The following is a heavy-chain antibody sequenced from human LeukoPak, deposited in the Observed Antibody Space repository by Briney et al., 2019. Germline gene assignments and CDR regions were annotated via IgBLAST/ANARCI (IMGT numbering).Heavy chain of an antibody. J-gene: IGHJ4*02. D-gene: IGHD3-9*01. Sequence: ASVKVSCKASGYTFTSYYMHWVRQAPGQGLEWMGIINPSGGSTSYAQKFQGRVTMTRDTSTSTVYMELSSLRSEDTAVYYCARGGGGYYDILTGYYLPDLFDYWGQGTLVTVSS. CDR2: INPSGGST. V-gene: IGHV1-46*01. CDR3: ARGGGGYYDILTGYYLPDLFDY. CDR1: GYTFTSYY.